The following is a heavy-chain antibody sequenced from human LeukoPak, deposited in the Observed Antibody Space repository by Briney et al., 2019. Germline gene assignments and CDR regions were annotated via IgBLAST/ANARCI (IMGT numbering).Heavy chain of an antibody. CDR2: INPNGGGT. CDR1: GYTFTDYY. D-gene: IGHD4-17*01. CDR3: ASLYGDYVSSDY. J-gene: IGHJ4*02. V-gene: IGHV1-2*02. Sequence: ASVKMSCKASGYTFTDYYMHWVRQAPGQGVEWMGWINPNGGGTNYAQKFQGRVTMTRDTSISTAYMELSRLRSDDTAVYYCASLYGDYVSSDYWGQGTLVSVSS.